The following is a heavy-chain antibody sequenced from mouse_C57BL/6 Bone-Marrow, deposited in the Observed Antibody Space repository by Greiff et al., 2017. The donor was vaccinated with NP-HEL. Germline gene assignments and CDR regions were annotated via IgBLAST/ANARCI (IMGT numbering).Heavy chain of an antibody. CDR3: TDYYGSSPAWFAY. V-gene: IGHV14-4*01. D-gene: IGHD1-1*01. CDR1: GFNIKDDY. CDR2: IDPENGDT. J-gene: IGHJ3*01. Sequence: EVKVVESGAELVRPGASVKLSCTASGFNIKDDYMHWVKQRPEQGLEWIGWIDPENGDTEYASKFQGKATITADTSSNTAYLPLSSLTSEDTAVYYCTDYYGSSPAWFAYWGQGTLVTVSA.